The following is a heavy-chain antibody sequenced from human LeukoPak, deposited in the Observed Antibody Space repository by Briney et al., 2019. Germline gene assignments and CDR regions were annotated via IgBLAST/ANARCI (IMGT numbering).Heavy chain of an antibody. D-gene: IGHD3-22*01. V-gene: IGHV3-9*01. J-gene: IGHJ5*02. CDR1: GFTFDDYA. CDR2: ISWNSGSI. Sequence: GGSLRLSCAASGFTFDDYAMHWVRQAPGKGLEWVSGISWNSGSIGYADSVKGRFTISRDNAKNSLYLQMNSLRAEDTALYYCAKAGYDSSGSLSEDNWFDPWGQGTLVTVSS. CDR3: AKAGYDSSGSLSEDNWFDP.